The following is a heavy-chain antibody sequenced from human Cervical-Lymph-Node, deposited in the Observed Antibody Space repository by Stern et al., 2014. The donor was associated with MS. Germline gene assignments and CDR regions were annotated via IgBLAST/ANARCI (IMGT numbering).Heavy chain of an antibody. Sequence: VQLVESGGGVVQPGRSLRLSCAASGFIFRNYGIHWVRQAPGKGLEWLAVISYDGSYKNYADSVKGRFIISRDNPKNTVNLQMNSLRAEDTAVYHCAREEIRSSKVDGMDVWGQGTTVTVSS. CDR3: AREEIRSSKVDGMDV. CDR2: ISYDGSYK. V-gene: IGHV3-33*01. CDR1: GFIFRNYG. D-gene: IGHD6-6*01. J-gene: IGHJ6*02.